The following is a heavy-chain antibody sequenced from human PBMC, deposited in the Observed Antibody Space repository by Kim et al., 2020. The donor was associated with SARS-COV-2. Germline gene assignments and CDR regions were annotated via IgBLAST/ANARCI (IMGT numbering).Heavy chain of an antibody. CDR3: ASNDMVVGKVFDY. Sequence: GGSLRLSCAASGFTFSSYWMSWVRQAPGKGLEWVANIKQDGSEKYYVDSVKGRFTISRDNAKNSLYLQMNSLRAEDTAVYYCASNDMVVGKVFDYWGQGTLVTVSS. CDR2: IKQDGSEK. CDR1: GFTFSSYW. V-gene: IGHV3-7*03. D-gene: IGHD2-2*01. J-gene: IGHJ4*02.